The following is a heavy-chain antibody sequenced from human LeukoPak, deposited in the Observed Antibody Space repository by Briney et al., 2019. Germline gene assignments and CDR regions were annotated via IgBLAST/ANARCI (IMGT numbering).Heavy chain of an antibody. J-gene: IGHJ4*02. CDR3: ARVSTYGGDYGTV. D-gene: IGHD4-23*01. CDR1: GFTFTDYY. Sequence: EASVKVSCKASGFTFTDYYLHWVRQAPGQGLEWMGWISPNNGHTDYAQKFQGRVRMTTDTSISTAYMELSRLRSDDTAVYYCARVSTYGGDYGTVWGQGTLVTVSS. CDR2: ISPNNGHT. V-gene: IGHV1-2*02.